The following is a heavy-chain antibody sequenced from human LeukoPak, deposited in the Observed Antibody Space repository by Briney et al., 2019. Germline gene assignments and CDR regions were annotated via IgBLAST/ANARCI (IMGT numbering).Heavy chain of an antibody. CDR2: ISSSGGRT. Sequence: PGGSLRLSCVASGFTFTDSALSWVRQAPGKGLEWVSSISSSGGRTYYADSVKGRFTISRDNSENTLYLLMHSLRSDDTAVYYCATEIVGYGDVNYFDSWGQGTLVTVSS. J-gene: IGHJ4*02. V-gene: IGHV3-23*01. CDR3: ATEIVGYGDVNYFDS. D-gene: IGHD4-17*01. CDR1: GFTFTDSA.